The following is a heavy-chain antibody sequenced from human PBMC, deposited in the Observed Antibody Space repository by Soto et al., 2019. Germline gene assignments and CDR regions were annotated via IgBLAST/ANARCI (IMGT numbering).Heavy chain of an antibody. CDR1: GYTFTSYA. J-gene: IGHJ5*02. V-gene: IGHV1-3*01. Sequence: ASVKVSCKASGYTFTSYAMHWVRQAPGQRLEWMGWINAGNGNTKYSQKLQGRVTMTTDTSTSAAYVELRSLRSDDTAVYYCARADSNYAVGWFDPWGQGTLVTVSS. D-gene: IGHD4-4*01. CDR3: ARADSNYAVGWFDP. CDR2: INAGNGNT.